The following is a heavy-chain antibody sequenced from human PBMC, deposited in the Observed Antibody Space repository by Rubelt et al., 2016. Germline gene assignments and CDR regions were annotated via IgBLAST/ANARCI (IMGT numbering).Heavy chain of an antibody. CDR2: IYYSGST. V-gene: IGHV4-59*08. J-gene: IGHJ4*02. CDR1: GGSISPYY. Sequence: QVQLQESGPRLVQPSETLSLTCTVSGGSISPYYCRWVRQSPAKRLDWIGYIYYSGSTDYNPSLKRRVTISLDTSKNQFSLNVTSVTAADTALYYCTRHVSSVWYGGIDYWGQGALVTVSS. CDR3: TRHVSSVWYGGIDY. D-gene: IGHD6-19*01.